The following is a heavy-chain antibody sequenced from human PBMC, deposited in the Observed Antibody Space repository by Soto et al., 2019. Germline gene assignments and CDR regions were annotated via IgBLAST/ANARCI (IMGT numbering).Heavy chain of an antibody. Sequence: QVQLQESGPGLVKPSQTLSLTCTVSGGSISSGGYYWIWIRQHPGKGLEWIGYIYYSGSTYYNTSLKSRVTISVDTSKNQFSLKLSSVTAADTAVYYCARAHLRVTIEGYYYYGMDVWGQGTTVTVSS. J-gene: IGHJ6*02. V-gene: IGHV4-31*03. CDR3: ARAHLRVTIEGYYYYGMDV. CDR2: IYYSGST. D-gene: IGHD4-4*01. CDR1: GGSISSGGYY.